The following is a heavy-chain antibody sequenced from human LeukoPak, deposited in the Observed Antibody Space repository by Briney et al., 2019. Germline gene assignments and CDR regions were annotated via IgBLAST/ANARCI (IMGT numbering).Heavy chain of an antibody. CDR1: GGSIRSGIYY. Sequence: SETLSLTCTVSGGSIRSGIYYWSWLRQPAGKGLEWIGRIDTSGSTNYNPSLKRRVTISADTSRNQFSLKVISVTAADTAVYYCARYTSYYGSGSYLAWFDPWGQGTLVTVSS. J-gene: IGHJ5*02. V-gene: IGHV4-61*02. D-gene: IGHD3-10*01. CDR2: IDTSGST. CDR3: ARYTSYYGSGSYLAWFDP.